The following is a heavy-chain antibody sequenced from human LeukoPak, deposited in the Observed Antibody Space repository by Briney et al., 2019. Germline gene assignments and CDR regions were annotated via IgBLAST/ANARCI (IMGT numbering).Heavy chain of an antibody. D-gene: IGHD1-26*01. Sequence: SETLSLTCTVSGGSISSYYWSWIRQPPGKGLEWIGYIYYSGSTNYNPSLKSRVTISVDTSKNQFSLKLSSVTAADTAVYYCARLTRVVGSREPNAFDIWGQGTMVTVSS. CDR3: ARLTRVVGSREPNAFDI. CDR1: GGSISSYY. J-gene: IGHJ3*02. V-gene: IGHV4-59*08. CDR2: IYYSGST.